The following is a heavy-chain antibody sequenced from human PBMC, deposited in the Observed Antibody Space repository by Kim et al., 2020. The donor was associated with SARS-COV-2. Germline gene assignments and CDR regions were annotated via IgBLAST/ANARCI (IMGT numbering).Heavy chain of an antibody. Sequence: RFTIPRDNSKNTLYLQMNSLRSEDTAVYYCAKDSVAAAGTTYYYYYYGMDVWGQGTTVTVSS. J-gene: IGHJ6*02. D-gene: IGHD6-13*01. CDR3: AKDSVAAAGTTYYYYYYGMDV. V-gene: IGHV3-23*01.